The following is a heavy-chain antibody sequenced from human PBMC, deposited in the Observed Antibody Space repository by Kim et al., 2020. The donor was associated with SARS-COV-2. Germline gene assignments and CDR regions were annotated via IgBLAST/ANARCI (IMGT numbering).Heavy chain of an antibody. J-gene: IGHJ4*02. V-gene: IGHV4-61*01. D-gene: IGHD2-15*01. CDR2: IYYSGST. CDR3: ARGRLPSDY. Sequence: SETLSLTCTVSGGSVSSGSYYWSWIRQPPGKGLEWIGYIYYSGSTNYNPSLKSRVTISVDTSKNQFSLKLSSVTAADTAVYYCARGRLPSDYWGQGTLVTVSS. CDR1: GGSVSSGSYY.